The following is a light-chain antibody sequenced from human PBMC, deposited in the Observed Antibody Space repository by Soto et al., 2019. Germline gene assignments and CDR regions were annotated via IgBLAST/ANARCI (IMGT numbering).Light chain of an antibody. Sequence: QSVLTQPPSASGTPGQIVAISCSGSSSNIGSNTVTWYQQLPGTAPKLLIYSTSQRSSGVPGRFSGSKSGASASLSISGLQSEDEADYYCSSYAGSRNVFGTGTKVTVL. CDR3: SSYAGSRNV. CDR1: SSNIGSNT. CDR2: STS. V-gene: IGLV1-44*01. J-gene: IGLJ1*01.